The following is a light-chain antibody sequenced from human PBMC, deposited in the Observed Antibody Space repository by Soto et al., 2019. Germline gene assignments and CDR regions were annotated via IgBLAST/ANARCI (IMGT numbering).Light chain of an antibody. Sequence: QSALTQPPSASGSPGQSVTISCTGTSSDVGGYNYVSWYQHHPGKAPKLMMYELTKRPSGVPDRFSGSKSGNPASLTVSGRQAEDEADHYCVSHAGSNIPYVFGTGTKLTVL. CDR1: SSDVGGYNY. V-gene: IGLV2-8*01. CDR3: VSHAGSNIPYV. CDR2: ELT. J-gene: IGLJ1*01.